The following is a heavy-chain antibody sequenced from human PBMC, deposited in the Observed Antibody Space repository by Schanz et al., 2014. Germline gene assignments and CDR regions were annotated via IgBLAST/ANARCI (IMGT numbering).Heavy chain of an antibody. Sequence: QVPLVQSGAEVKKPGSSVKVSCKASGDTFRSYTINWVRHAPGQGLEWMGRIIPITGITNYAQKFQGRVTFTADKSTSTAYMELSNLRSEDTAVYYCARAGQDYSDSSGYYFGNWGQGTLVTVSS. V-gene: IGHV1-69*02. D-gene: IGHD3-22*01. CDR2: IIPITGIT. CDR3: ARAGQDYSDSSGYYFGN. CDR1: GDTFRSYT. J-gene: IGHJ4*02.